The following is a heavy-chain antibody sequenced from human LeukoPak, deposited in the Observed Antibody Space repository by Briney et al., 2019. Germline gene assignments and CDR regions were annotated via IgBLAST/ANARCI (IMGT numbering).Heavy chain of an antibody. V-gene: IGHV3-23*01. CDR2: IRGSAAST. J-gene: IGHJ4*02. CDR1: GLTFSSYA. Sequence: PGGSLRLSCAASGLTFSSYAMSWVRQAPGKGLEWVSVIRGSAASTYYADSVKGRFTISRDNSKNTLYLQMNSLRAEDTAVYYCARVVVISVSDYFDYWGRGTLVTVSS. CDR3: ARVVVISVSDYFDY. D-gene: IGHD2-21*01.